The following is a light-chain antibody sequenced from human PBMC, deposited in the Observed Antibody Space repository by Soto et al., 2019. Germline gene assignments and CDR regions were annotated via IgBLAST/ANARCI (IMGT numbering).Light chain of an antibody. CDR2: GNS. V-gene: IGLV1-40*01. J-gene: IGLJ3*02. CDR1: SSKIGAGYD. Sequence: QSVLTQPPSMSGAPGQRVTISCTESSSKIGAGYDVHWYQQLPGTAPKLLIYGNSNRPSGVPDRFSGSKSGTSASLAITGLQAEDEADYYCQSYDSSLSGWVFGGGTKLTVL. CDR3: QSYDSSLSGWV.